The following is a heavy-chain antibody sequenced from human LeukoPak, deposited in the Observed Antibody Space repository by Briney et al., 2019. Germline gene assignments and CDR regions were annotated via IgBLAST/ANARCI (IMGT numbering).Heavy chain of an antibody. Sequence: PGGSLRLSCAASGFTFSRYSINWVRQAPGKGLEWISYISAGGSTMYYADSVKGRFTISRDNAKNALYLQMNSLRDEDTAVYYYARGEYDWGQGTLVTVSS. CDR1: GFTFSRYS. V-gene: IGHV3-48*02. CDR3: ARGEYD. CDR2: ISAGGSTM. J-gene: IGHJ4*02. D-gene: IGHD3-10*01.